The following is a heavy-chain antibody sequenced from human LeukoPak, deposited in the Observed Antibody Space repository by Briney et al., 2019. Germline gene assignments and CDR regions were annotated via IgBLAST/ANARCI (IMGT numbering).Heavy chain of an antibody. CDR1: GFSFNNYA. D-gene: IGHD4-23*01. Sequence: GALSLSCAASGFSFNNYAMSWVRQAPGKGLEWVSAISTTGGSTYYADSVKGRFTVSRDNSKNTLSLQMDSLRVEDTALYYCAKDWTTVVTPKGYYFDSWGQGTLVTVSS. V-gene: IGHV3-23*01. CDR2: ISTTGGST. CDR3: AKDWTTVVTPKGYYFDS. J-gene: IGHJ4*02.